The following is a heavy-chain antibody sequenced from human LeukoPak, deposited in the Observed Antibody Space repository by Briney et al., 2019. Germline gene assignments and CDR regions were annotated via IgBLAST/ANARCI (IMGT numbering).Heavy chain of an antibody. CDR3: TRASYAGSYYTYYFDY. CDR1: GFSFGDYA. Sequence: GGSLRLSCTTSGFSFGDYAMSWVRRAPGKGLEWVGFIRSKAYGGTTEYAASVKGRFTISRDDSKSIAYLQMSGLKTEDTALYYCTRASYAGSYYTYYFDYWGQGTLVAVSS. V-gene: IGHV3-49*04. J-gene: IGHJ4*02. D-gene: IGHD1-26*01. CDR2: IRSKAYGGTT.